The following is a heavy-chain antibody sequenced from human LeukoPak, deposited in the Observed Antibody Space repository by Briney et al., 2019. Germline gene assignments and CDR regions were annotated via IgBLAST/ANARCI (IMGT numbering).Heavy chain of an antibody. CDR3: GRVSQWAFDY. CDR2: IKEDGSEK. CDR1: GFTFSIYW. D-gene: IGHD2-8*01. Sequence: GGSLRLSCAASGFTFSIYWMSWVRQAPGKGLEWVANIKEDGSEKYYVDSVKGRFTISRDNAKNSLYLQVNSLRAEDTAVYYCGRVSQWAFDYWGQGTLVTVSS. J-gene: IGHJ4*02. V-gene: IGHV3-7*01.